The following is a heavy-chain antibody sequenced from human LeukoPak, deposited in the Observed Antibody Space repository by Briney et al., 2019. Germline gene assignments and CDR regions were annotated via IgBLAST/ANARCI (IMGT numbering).Heavy chain of an antibody. D-gene: IGHD6-6*01. Sequence: PSETLSLTCTVSGGSISGYYWSWIRQPPGKGLEWIGYIYYSGSTNYNPSLKSRVTISVDTSKNQFSLKLSSVTAADTAVYYCARGSRGSSSSVDYYYYYMDVWGKGTTVTVSS. CDR2: IYYSGST. J-gene: IGHJ6*03. CDR1: GGSISGYY. CDR3: ARGSRGSSSSVDYYYYYMDV. V-gene: IGHV4-59*01.